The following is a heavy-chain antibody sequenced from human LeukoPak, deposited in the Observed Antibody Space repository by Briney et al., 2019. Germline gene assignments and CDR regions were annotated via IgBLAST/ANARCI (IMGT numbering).Heavy chain of an antibody. V-gene: IGHV3-9*01. D-gene: IGHD3-10*01. J-gene: IGHJ5*02. Sequence: GGSPRLSCAASGFTFDDYAMHWVRQAPGKGLEWVSGISWNSGSIGYADSVKGRFTISRDNAKNSLYLQMNSLRAEDTALYYCAKGYPQYYYGSGSYSPNNWFDPWGQGTLVTVSS. CDR2: ISWNSGSI. CDR3: AKGYPQYYYGSGSYSPNNWFDP. CDR1: GFTFDDYA.